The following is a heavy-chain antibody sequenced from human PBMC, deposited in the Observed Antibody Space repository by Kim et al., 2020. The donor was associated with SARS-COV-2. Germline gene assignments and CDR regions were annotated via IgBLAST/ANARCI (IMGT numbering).Heavy chain of an antibody. Sequence: SETLSLTCTVSGGSISSSSYYWGWIRQPPGKGLEWIGSIYYSGSTYYNPSLKSRVTISVDTSKNQFSLKLSSVTAADTAVYYCARDVAVAGTRAVYYYYGMDVWGQGTTVTVSS. D-gene: IGHD6-19*01. CDR1: GGSISSSSYY. J-gene: IGHJ6*02. CDR2: IYYSGST. CDR3: ARDVAVAGTRAVYYYYGMDV. V-gene: IGHV4-39*07.